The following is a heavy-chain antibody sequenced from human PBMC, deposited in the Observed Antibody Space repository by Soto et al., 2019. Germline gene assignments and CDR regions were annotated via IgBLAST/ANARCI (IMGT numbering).Heavy chain of an antibody. J-gene: IGHJ4*02. Sequence: ASVKVSCKASGYTFTSYYMHWVRQAPGQGLEWMGIINPGGDSTSYAQKFQGRVSMTRDTSTSTIYMELSSLRYEDTAVYYCAGRNCKSTSCFFDYWGQGTLVTVSS. D-gene: IGHD2-2*01. CDR2: INPGGDST. V-gene: IGHV1-46*01. CDR3: AGRNCKSTSCFFDY. CDR1: GYTFTSYY.